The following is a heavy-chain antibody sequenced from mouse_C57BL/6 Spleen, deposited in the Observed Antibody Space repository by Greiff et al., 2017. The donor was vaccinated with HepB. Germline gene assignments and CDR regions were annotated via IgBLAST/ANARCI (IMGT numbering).Heavy chain of an antibody. V-gene: IGHV5-4*03. Sequence: EVMLVESGGGLVKPGGSLTLSCAASGFTFSSYAISWVRQTPEKRLEWVATISDGGSYTYYPDNVKGRFTISRDNAKNNLYLQMSQLKSEDTAMYYCARANSRYWYFDVWGTGTTVTVSS. J-gene: IGHJ1*03. CDR2: ISDGGSYT. D-gene: IGHD4-1*01. CDR3: ARANSRYWYFDV. CDR1: GFTFSSYA.